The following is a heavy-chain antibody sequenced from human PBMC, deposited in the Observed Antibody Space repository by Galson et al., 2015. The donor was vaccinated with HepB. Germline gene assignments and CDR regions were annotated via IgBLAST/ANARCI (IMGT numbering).Heavy chain of an antibody. V-gene: IGHV3-48*04. D-gene: IGHD2-15*01. CDR2: INGGSDVI. CDR1: GFTFSRYS. Sequence: SLRLSCAASGFTFSRYSMTWVRQAPGKGLEWLSYINGGSDVIFYADSVKGRFTIFRDNAMNSLNLQINGLRADDTAVYYCARECNVGGCGFQYWGQGTLVTVSS. CDR3: ARECNVGGCGFQY. J-gene: IGHJ4*02.